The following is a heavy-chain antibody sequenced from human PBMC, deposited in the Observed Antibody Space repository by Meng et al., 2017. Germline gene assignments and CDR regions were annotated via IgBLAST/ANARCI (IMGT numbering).Heavy chain of an antibody. Sequence: VQLVESGGGLVQPGGSLRLSCAASGFTFHNYWMHWVRQVPGKGLVWVSRISGDGSITNYADSVKGRFTISRDNAKNTLYLQMNSLRPEDTAVYYCLDEAPRSDYWGQGSLVIVSS. CDR3: LDEAPRSDY. CDR2: ISGDGSIT. J-gene: IGHJ4*02. V-gene: IGHV3-74*02. CDR1: GFTFHNYW. D-gene: IGHD1-1*01.